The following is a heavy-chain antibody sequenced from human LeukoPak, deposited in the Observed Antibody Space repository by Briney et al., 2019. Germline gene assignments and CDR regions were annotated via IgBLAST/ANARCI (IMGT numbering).Heavy chain of an antibody. Sequence: SETLSLTCTVSGGSIRSCYWSWIRQPAEKGLEWIGRIYISGSTNYNPSLKSRVTMSVDTSKNQFSLKLSSVTAADTAMYYCARAPEFSSGWLLDYWGQGTLVTVSS. CDR3: ARAPEFSSGWLLDY. CDR1: GGSIRSCY. D-gene: IGHD6-19*01. CDR2: IYISGST. J-gene: IGHJ4*02. V-gene: IGHV4-4*07.